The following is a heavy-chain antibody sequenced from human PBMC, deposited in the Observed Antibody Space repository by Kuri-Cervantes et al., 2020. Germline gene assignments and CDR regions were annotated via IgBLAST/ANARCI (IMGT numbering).Heavy chain of an antibody. CDR1: GFTVSSNY. Sequence: GESLKISCAASGFTVSSNYMSWVRQAPGKGLEWVSGIIENGGSTYYADSVKGRFSISRDNSKNTLYLQMNSLRAEDTAVYYCARDQGTSPYDYWGQGTLVTVSS. J-gene: IGHJ4*02. CDR3: ARDQGTSPYDY. D-gene: IGHD2-2*01. V-gene: IGHV3-53*05. CDR2: IENGGST.